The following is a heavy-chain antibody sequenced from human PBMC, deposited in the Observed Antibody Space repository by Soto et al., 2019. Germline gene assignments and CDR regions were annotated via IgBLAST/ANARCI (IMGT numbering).Heavy chain of an antibody. CDR1: GFTFSSYG. Sequence: QVQLVESGGGLVKPGGSLRLSCAASGFTFSSYGMHWVRQAPGKGLEWVAVIWYDGSNKYYADSVKGRFTISRDNSKNTLYLQMNSLRAEDTAVYYCARDEGIAVAKDYYYGMDVWGQGTTVTVSS. D-gene: IGHD6-19*01. CDR2: IWYDGSNK. J-gene: IGHJ6*02. CDR3: ARDEGIAVAKDYYYGMDV. V-gene: IGHV3-33*08.